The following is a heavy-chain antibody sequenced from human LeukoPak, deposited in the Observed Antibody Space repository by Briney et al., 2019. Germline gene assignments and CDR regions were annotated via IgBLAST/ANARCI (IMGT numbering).Heavy chain of an antibody. J-gene: IGHJ4*02. CDR2: ISYDGSNK. CDR1: GFTFSSYA. Sequence: GGSLRLSCAASGFTFSSYAMHWVRQAPGKGLEWVAVISYDGSNKYYADSVKGRFTISRDNSKNTLYLQMNSLRAEDTAVYYCARARIVGATTSGGGGYFDYWGQGTLVTVSS. V-gene: IGHV3-30-3*01. D-gene: IGHD1-26*01. CDR3: ARARIVGATTSGGGGYFDY.